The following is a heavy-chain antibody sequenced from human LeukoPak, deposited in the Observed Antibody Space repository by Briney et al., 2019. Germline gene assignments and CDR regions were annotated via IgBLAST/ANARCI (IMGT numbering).Heavy chain of an antibody. Sequence: PGRSLRLSCAASGFTFSSYGMHWVRQAPGKGLEWVAVIWYDGSNKYYADSVKGRFTISRDNSKNTLYLQMNSLRAEDTAVYYCARDYYGVHIGGSPNWFDPWGQGTLVTVSS. D-gene: IGHD4-17*01. CDR1: GFTFSSYG. CDR2: IWYDGSNK. V-gene: IGHV3-33*01. CDR3: ARDYYGVHIGGSPNWFDP. J-gene: IGHJ5*02.